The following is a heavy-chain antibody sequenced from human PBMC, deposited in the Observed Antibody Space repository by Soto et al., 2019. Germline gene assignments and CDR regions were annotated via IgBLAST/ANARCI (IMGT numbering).Heavy chain of an antibody. J-gene: IGHJ4*02. CDR2: IKQDGSEK. D-gene: IGHD3-3*01. CDR3: ARTLRFLEWLLSD. CDR1: GFTFSSYW. Sequence: LRLSCAASGFTFSSYWMSWVRQAPGKGLEWVANIKQDGSEKYYVDSVKGRFTISRDNAKNSLYLQMNSLRAEDTAVYYCARTLRFLEWLLSDWGQGTLVTVSS. V-gene: IGHV3-7*01.